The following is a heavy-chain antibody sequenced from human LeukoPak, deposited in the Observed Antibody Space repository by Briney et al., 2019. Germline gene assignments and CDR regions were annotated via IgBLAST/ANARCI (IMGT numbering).Heavy chain of an antibody. CDR3: ARDGSGGDWGHY. D-gene: IGHD2-21*02. V-gene: IGHV3-33*01. J-gene: IGHJ4*02. CDR1: GFTFNNYG. CDR2: IWYDGSNK. Sequence: GRSLRLSCAASGFTFNNYGMHWVRQAPGKGLEWVAVIWYDGSNKYYADSVKGRFTISRDNSKKTLYLQMNSLRDEDTAVYYCARDGSGGDWGHYWGQGTLVTVSS.